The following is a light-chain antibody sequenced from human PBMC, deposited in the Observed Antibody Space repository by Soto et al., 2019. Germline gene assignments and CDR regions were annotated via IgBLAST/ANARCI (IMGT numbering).Light chain of an antibody. CDR2: GAS. CDR1: QSFSINY. Sequence: EIVLTQSPGTLSLSPGETATLSCRASQSFSINYLAWYQQKPGQAPRLLIYGASGRATGIPDRFSGSESGTDFTLTISSLQPEDFAVYFCQRYGSSPLITFGQGTRLEIK. V-gene: IGKV3-20*01. J-gene: IGKJ5*01. CDR3: QRYGSSPLIT.